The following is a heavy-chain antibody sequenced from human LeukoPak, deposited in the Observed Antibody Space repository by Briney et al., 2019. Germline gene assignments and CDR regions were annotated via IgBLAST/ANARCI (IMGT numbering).Heavy chain of an antibody. V-gene: IGHV3-64*01. D-gene: IGHD6-13*01. J-gene: IGHJ5*02. CDR1: GFTFSTYG. Sequence: PGRSLRLSCAASGFTFSTYGMHWVRQAPGKGLEYVSAISSNGGSTYYANSVKGRFTISRDNSKNTLYLQMGSLRAEDMAVYYCARGGAYSSSWSNNWFDPWGQGTLVTVSS. CDR2: ISSNGGST. CDR3: ARGGAYSSSWSNNWFDP.